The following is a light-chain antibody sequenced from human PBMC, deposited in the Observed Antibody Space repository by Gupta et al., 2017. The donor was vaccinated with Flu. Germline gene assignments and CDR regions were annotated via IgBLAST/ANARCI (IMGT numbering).Light chain of an antibody. Sequence: SVLTQPPSESRTPGQRVIISCSGTTSNIGTNYVYWYRQLAGSAPKLIIYTTDQRPSGVPVRFFGSKSGTAAALDIFGLRSEDEATYYCSSLDLSLRGWVFGGGTKLTV. J-gene: IGLJ3*02. CDR2: TTD. CDR3: SSLDLSLRGWV. V-gene: IGLV1-47*01. CDR1: TSNIGTNY.